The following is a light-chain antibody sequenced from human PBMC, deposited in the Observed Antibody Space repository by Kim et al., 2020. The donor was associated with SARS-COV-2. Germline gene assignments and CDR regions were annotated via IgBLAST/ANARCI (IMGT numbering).Light chain of an antibody. CDR3: QQRSNWPPGYT. J-gene: IGKJ2*01. CDR2: DAS. V-gene: IGKV3-11*01. CDR1: QSVSSY. Sequence: PGERATLSGRASQSVSSYLAWYQQKPGQAPRLLIYDASNRATGIPARFSGSGSGTDFTLTISSLEPEDFAVYYCQQRSNWPPGYTFGQGTKLEI.